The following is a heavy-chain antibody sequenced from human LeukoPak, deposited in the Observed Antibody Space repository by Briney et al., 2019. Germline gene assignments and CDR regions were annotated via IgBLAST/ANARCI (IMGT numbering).Heavy chain of an antibody. CDR2: IDPSDSYT. Sequence: GESLKISCKGLGYSFSSYWNAWVRQRPGKGLEWMGRIDPSDSYTNYSPSFQGHVTISADKSISTAYLQWSSLKASDTAMYYCARLVAVAGMRDFDYWGQGTLVTVSS. D-gene: IGHD6-19*01. CDR1: GYSFSSYW. V-gene: IGHV5-10-1*01. CDR3: ARLVAVAGMRDFDY. J-gene: IGHJ4*02.